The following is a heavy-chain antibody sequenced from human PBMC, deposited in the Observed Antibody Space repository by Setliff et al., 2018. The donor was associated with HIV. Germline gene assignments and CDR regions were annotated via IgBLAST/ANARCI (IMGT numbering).Heavy chain of an antibody. CDR2: IYYSGST. J-gene: IGHJ6*03. D-gene: IGHD3-16*01. CDR3: ARSKKRGDYYYYYYYMDV. V-gene: IGHV4-61*01. Sequence: SETLSLTCSVSGDSLSSATYYWGWIRQPPGKGLEWIGYIYYSGSTYYNPSLKSRVSISVDTSKNQFSLKLSSVTAADTAVYYCARSKKRGDYYYYYYYMDVWGKGTTVTV. CDR1: GDSLSSATYY.